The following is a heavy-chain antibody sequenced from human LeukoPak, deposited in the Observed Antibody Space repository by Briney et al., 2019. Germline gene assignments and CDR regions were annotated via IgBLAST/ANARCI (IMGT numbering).Heavy chain of an antibody. CDR3: ARAGAGSPLDWFDP. CDR1: GYTFTGYY. CDR2: INPNSGGT. Sequence: ASAKVSCKASGYTFTGYYMHWVRQAPGQGLEWMGWINPNSGGTNYAQKFQGRVTMTRDTSISTAYMELSRLRSDDTAVYYCARAGAGSPLDWFDPWGQGTLVTVSS. D-gene: IGHD1-26*01. J-gene: IGHJ5*02. V-gene: IGHV1-2*02.